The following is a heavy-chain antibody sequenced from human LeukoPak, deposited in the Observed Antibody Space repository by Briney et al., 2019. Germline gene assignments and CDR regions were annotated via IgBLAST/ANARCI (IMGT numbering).Heavy chain of an antibody. V-gene: IGHV4-34*01. CDR3: ARAPHDSSGFDY. CDR1: GGSFSGYY. D-gene: IGHD3-22*01. Sequence: PSETLSLTCAVYGGSFSGYYWSWIRQPPGKGLEWIGEINHSGSTNYNPSLKSRVTISVDTSKNQFSPKLSSVTAADTAVYYCARAPHDSSGFDYWGQGTLVTVSS. J-gene: IGHJ4*02. CDR2: INHSGST.